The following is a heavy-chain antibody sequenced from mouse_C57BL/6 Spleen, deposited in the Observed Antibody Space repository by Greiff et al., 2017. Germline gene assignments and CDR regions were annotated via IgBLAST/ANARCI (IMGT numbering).Heavy chain of an antibody. CDR1: GFNIKDYY. CDR2: IDPEDGET. V-gene: IGHV14-2*01. J-gene: IGHJ2*01. Sequence: EVQLVESGAELVKPGASVKLSCTASGFNIKDYYMNWVKQRTEQGLEWIGRIDPEDGETKYAPNFPGKATITADTSSNTAYLQLSSLTSEDTAVYYCARDLDYWGQGTTLTVSS. CDR3: ARDLDY.